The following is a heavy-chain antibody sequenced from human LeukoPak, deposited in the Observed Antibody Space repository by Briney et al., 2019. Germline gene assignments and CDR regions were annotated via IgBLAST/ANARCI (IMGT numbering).Heavy chain of an antibody. J-gene: IGHJ6*02. Sequence: GSLRLSCVASGFTVSNTSVSWVRQAPGKGLEWVSVIYSGGSTSYADSVKGRFTISRDNSKNRLYLQMNSLRTEDTAVYFCARGGQQMSDAMDVWGQGTTVTVSS. CDR3: ARGGQQMSDAMDV. CDR1: GFTVSNTS. CDR2: IYSGGST. V-gene: IGHV3-53*05. D-gene: IGHD6-13*01.